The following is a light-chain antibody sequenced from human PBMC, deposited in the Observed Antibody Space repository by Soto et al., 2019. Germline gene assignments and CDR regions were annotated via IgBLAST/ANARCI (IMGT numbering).Light chain of an antibody. CDR1: QSISSY. CDR2: AAS. V-gene: IGKV1-39*01. CDR3: QQSYSTLT. J-gene: IGKJ3*01. Sequence: DIQMTQSPSSLSASVGDRVTITCRASQSISSYLNWYQQKPGKAPKLLIYAASSLQSGVPSRFSGSGSGTDLTLTISSLQPEDFATYYCQQSYSTLTFGPGT.